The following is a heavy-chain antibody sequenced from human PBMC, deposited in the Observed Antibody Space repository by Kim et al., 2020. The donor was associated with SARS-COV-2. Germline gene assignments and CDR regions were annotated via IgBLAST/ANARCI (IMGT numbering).Heavy chain of an antibody. CDR3: ARPYYDTYAFDI. D-gene: IGHD3-22*01. Sequence: SETLSLTCTVSGGSISSSSYYWGWIRQPPGKGLEWIGSIYYSGSTYYNPSLKSRVTISVDTSKNQFSLKLSSVTAADTAVYYCARPYYDTYAFDIWGQGTMVTVSS. CDR1: GGSISSSSYY. V-gene: IGHV4-39*01. CDR2: IYYSGST. J-gene: IGHJ3*02.